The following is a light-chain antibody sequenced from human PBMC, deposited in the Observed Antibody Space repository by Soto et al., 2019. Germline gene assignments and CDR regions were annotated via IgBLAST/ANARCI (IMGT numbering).Light chain of an antibody. V-gene: IGKV3-20*01. J-gene: IGKJ2*01. CDR2: GAS. CDR3: QQYGSSLYT. CDR1: HSVSSSY. Sequence: EIVLPQSPGTLSLSPGERATLSCRASHSVSSSYLAWYQKKPGQAPRLLIYGASSRATGIPDRFSGSGSGTDFTLTTSRLEPEDFAVYYCQQYGSSLYTFGQGTKLEIK.